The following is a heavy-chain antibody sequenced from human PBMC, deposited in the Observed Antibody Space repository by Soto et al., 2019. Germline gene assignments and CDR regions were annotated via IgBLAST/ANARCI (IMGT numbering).Heavy chain of an antibody. Sequence: EVQLVESGGGLVKPGGSLRLSCAASGFTFSSYSMNWVRQAPGKGLEWVSSISSSSSYIYCADSVKGRFTISRDNAQNSLYLQMNSLRAEDTAVYYCARDKSGDYDFWSGYYLGYYYYGMDVWGQGTTVTVSS. V-gene: IGHV3-21*01. D-gene: IGHD3-3*01. CDR1: GFTFSSYS. J-gene: IGHJ6*02. CDR2: ISSSSSYI. CDR3: ARDKSGDYDFWSGYYLGYYYYGMDV.